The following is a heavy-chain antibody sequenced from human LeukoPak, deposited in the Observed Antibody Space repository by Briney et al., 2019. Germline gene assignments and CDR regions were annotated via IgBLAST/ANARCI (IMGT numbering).Heavy chain of an antibody. CDR1: EFTFSNYW. D-gene: IGHD6-19*01. J-gene: IGHJ4*02. V-gene: IGHV3-7*05. CDR2: IKQDGTET. Sequence: PGGSLRLSCAASEFTFSNYWMTWLRQAPGKGLEWVAHIKQDGTETYYVDSVKGRFTISRDNAKNSLYLQVDSLRGEDTAVYYCARWNSGWEFDYWGQGTLVSVSS. CDR3: ARWNSGWEFDY.